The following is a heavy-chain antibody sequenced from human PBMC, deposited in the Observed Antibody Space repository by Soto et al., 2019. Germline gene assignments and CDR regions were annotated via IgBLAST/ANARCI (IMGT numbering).Heavy chain of an antibody. D-gene: IGHD3-16*02. CDR2: IKSKTDGETT. J-gene: IGHJ3*02. CDR1: GFTFSNAW. Sequence: EVQLVESGGGLVKPGGSLRLSCAASGFTFSNAWMSWVRQAPGKGLEWVGRIKSKTDGETTDYAAPVKGRFTISRDDSKNTLYLQMNSLKTEDTAVYYCTTAYYDYVWGSYRFDAFDIWGQGTMVTVSS. V-gene: IGHV3-15*01. CDR3: TTAYYDYVWGSYRFDAFDI.